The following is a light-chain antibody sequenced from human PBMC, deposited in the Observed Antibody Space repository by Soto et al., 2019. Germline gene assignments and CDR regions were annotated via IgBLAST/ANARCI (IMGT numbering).Light chain of an antibody. CDR2: WNT. Sequence: QAVVTQSPSASGTPGQRVTIPCSGSSSNIGSTSVSWFQQFPGTAPKLLIYWNTQRPSGVPDRFSGSKSGTSASLAISGLRSEDEADYYCAAWDDSLIAGVFGGGTKVTVL. V-gene: IGLV1-47*01. CDR3: AAWDDSLIAGV. J-gene: IGLJ3*02. CDR1: SSNIGSTS.